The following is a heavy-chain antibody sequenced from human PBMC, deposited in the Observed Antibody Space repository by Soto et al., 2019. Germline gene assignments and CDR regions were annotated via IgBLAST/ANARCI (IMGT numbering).Heavy chain of an antibody. D-gene: IGHD3-22*01. CDR2: ISSSSSYI. V-gene: IGHV3-21*01. CDR3: ARDHHYYDSSGYPLEVNAFDI. CDR1: GFTFSSYS. J-gene: IGHJ3*02. Sequence: GGSLRLSCAASGFTFSSYSMNWVRKAPGKGLEWVSSISSSSSYIYYADSVKGRFTISRDNAKNSLYLQMNSLRAEDTAVYYCARDHHYYDSSGYPLEVNAFDIWGQGTMVTVS.